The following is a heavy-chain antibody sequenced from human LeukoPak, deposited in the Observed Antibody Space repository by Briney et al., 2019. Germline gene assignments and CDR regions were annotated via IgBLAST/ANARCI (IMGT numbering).Heavy chain of an antibody. CDR3: ARVVKELASRYFDY. D-gene: IGHD1-26*01. CDR1: GFTFSSYS. CDR2: ITSSSSTI. Sequence: TGGSLRLSCAASGFTFSSYSMNWVRQAPGKGLEWVSYITSSSSTIYYADSVKGRFTISRDNAKNSVYLQMNSLRAEDTAVYYCARVVKELASRYFDYWGQGTLVTVSS. V-gene: IGHV3-48*01. J-gene: IGHJ4*02.